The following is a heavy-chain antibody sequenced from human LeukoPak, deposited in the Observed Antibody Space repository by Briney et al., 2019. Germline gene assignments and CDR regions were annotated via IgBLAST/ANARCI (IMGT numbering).Heavy chain of an antibody. J-gene: IGHJ4*02. Sequence: GRSLRLSCAASGFTFSSYAMSWVRQAPGKGLEWVSAISGSGGSTYYADSVKGRFTISRDNSKNTLYLQMYSLRAEDTAVYYCAKLWLGFSSGWYSDDYWGQGTLVTVSS. CDR2: ISGSGGST. CDR1: GFTFSSYA. D-gene: IGHD6-19*01. CDR3: AKLWLGFSSGWYSDDY. V-gene: IGHV3-23*01.